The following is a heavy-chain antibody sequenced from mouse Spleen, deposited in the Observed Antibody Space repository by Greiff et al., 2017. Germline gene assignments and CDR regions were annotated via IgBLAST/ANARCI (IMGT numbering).Heavy chain of an antibody. D-gene: IGHD3-1*01. J-gene: IGHJ2*01. V-gene: IGHV2-2*02. Sequence: QVQPQQSGPGLVQPSQSLSITFTVSGFSLTSYGVHWVRQSPGKGLEWLGVIWSGGSTDYNAAFISRLSISKDNSKSQVFFKMNSLQANDTAIYYCARGLHYYFDYWGQGTTLTVSS. CDR2: IWSGGST. CDR1: GFSLTSYG. CDR3: ARGLHYYFDY.